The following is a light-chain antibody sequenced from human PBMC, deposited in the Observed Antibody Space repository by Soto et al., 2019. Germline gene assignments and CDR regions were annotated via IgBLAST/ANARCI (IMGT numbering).Light chain of an antibody. J-gene: IGLJ3*02. CDR2: DVS. Sequence: HSALTQPASVSGSPGQSITISCTGTSSDVGGYNYVSWYQQYPGKAPKLMIYDVSNRPSGVSNRFSGSKSGNTASLTISGLQAEDEADYYCSSYTSSSAVVFGEGTKLTVL. V-gene: IGLV2-14*01. CDR1: SSDVGGYNY. CDR3: SSYTSSSAVV.